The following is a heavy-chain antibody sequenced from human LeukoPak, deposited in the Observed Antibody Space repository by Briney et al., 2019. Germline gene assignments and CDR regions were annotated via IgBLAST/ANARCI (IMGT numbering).Heavy chain of an antibody. D-gene: IGHD3-22*01. CDR3: ARSPPDYYDSSGYYYDY. J-gene: IGHJ4*02. CDR1: GGSFSGYY. CDR2: INHSGST. Sequence: SETLSLTCAVYGGSFSGYYWSWIRQPPGKGLEWIGEINHSGSTNYNPSLKSRVTISVDTSKNQFSLKLSSVTAADTAVHYCARSPPDYYDSSGYYYDYWGQGTLVTVSS. V-gene: IGHV4-34*01.